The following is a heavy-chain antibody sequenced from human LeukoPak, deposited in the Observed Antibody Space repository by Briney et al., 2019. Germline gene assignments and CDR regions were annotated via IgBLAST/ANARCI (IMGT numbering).Heavy chain of an antibody. CDR2: ISGSGGST. J-gene: IGHJ5*02. Sequence: PGGSLRLSCAASGFTFSSYAMSWVRQAPGKGLAWVSGISGSGGSTYYADSVKGRSTISRDNSKNTLYLQMNSLRAEDTAVYYCAKDGRGVVTNWFDPWGQGTLVTVSS. D-gene: IGHD3-3*01. CDR3: AKDGRGVVTNWFDP. V-gene: IGHV3-23*01. CDR1: GFTFSSYA.